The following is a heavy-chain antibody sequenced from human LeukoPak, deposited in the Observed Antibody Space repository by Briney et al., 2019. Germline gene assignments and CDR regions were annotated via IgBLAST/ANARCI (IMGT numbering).Heavy chain of an antibody. Sequence: SETLSLTCTVSGDSLNSNTYYWGWIRQPPGKGLEWIGSIYYDGSTSYNPSLKSRVTISVDTSKNQFSLKLSSVTAADTAVYYCASPKIQHGDLDYWGQGTLVTVSS. V-gene: IGHV4-39*07. D-gene: IGHD1-1*01. J-gene: IGHJ4*02. CDR1: GDSLNSNTYY. CDR3: ASPKIQHGDLDY. CDR2: IYYDGST.